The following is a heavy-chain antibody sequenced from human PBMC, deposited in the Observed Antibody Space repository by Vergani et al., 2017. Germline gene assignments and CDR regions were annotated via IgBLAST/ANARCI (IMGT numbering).Heavy chain of an antibody. CDR3: AKDKPKYSYGNGFDY. V-gene: IGHV3-23*04. CDR1: GFTFSSYA. Sequence: VQLVESGGGVVQPGRSPRLSCAASGFTFSSYAMSWVRQAPGKGLEWVSAISGSGGSTYNADSVKGRFTISRDNSKNTLYLQMNSLRAEDTAVYYCAKDKPKYSYGNGFDYWGQGTLVTVSS. CDR2: ISGSGGST. D-gene: IGHD5-18*01. J-gene: IGHJ4*02.